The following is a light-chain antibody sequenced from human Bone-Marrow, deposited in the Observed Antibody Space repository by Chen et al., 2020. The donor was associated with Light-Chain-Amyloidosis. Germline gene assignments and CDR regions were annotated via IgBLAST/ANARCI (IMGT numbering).Light chain of an antibody. V-gene: IGKV3-20*01. Sequence: EIVLTQSPGTLSLSPGERATLSCMASQSVRSNYLAWYQQKPGQAPRLLIYGASSRATGIPDRFSGSGSGADFTLTIRRLEPGDFAVYYCQQYGSSPRTFGQGTKVEIK. J-gene: IGKJ1*01. CDR3: QQYGSSPRT. CDR1: QSVRSNY. CDR2: GAS.